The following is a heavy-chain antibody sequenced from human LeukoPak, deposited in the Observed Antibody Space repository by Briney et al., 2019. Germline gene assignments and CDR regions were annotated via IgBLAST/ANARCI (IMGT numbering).Heavy chain of an antibody. Sequence: SQTLSLTCATSGDSVSSNNAAWVWIRQSPSRGLEWLGRTYYRSKWYHDYAVPVKSRISFNPDTSKNQFFLQLNSVTPEDTAVYYCARDVNGAFTRSWFDPWGQGTRVTVS. V-gene: IGHV6-1*01. J-gene: IGHJ5*02. CDR1: GDSVSSNNAA. D-gene: IGHD4-17*01. CDR2: TYYRSKWYH. CDR3: ARDVNGAFTRSWFDP.